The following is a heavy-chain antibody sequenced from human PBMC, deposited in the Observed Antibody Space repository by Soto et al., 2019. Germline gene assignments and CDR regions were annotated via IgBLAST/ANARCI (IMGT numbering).Heavy chain of an antibody. D-gene: IGHD4-17*01. Sequence: QVQLQELGPGLVKPSETLSLTCTVSGGSISRYFWSWIRQSPGKGLEWIIHIYSSGTINYNPSLKSRVTISLDTSKNQFSLKLRSVTAADTAVYYCATDYGDYVGAFDIWGQGTMVTVSS. CDR2: IYSSGTI. CDR3: ATDYGDYVGAFDI. J-gene: IGHJ3*02. V-gene: IGHV4-59*01. CDR1: GGSISRYF.